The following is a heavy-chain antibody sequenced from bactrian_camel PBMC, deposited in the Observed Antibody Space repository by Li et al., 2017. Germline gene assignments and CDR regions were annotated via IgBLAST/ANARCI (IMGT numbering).Heavy chain of an antibody. V-gene: IGHV3S40*01. CDR3: ASDTPWGPYGGPCTLEH. CDR2: INSGGGTT. J-gene: IGHJ4*01. D-gene: IGHD1*01. CDR1: GFTFSNYA. Sequence: VQLVESGGGLVQPGGSLRLSCAASGFTFSNYAMSWVRQAPGKGLEWVSAINSGGGTTYYADSVKGRFTIARDNAKGTVSLQMNSLKPEDTASYYCASDTPWGPYGGPCTLEHLGQGTQVTVS.